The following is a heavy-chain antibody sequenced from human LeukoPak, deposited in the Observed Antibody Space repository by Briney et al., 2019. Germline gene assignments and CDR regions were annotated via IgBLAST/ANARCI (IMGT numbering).Heavy chain of an antibody. CDR1: GYTFTSYY. D-gene: IGHD3-10*01. Sequence: ASVKVSCKASGYTFTSYYMHWVRQAPGQGLEWMGIISPSGGSTSYAQKFQGRVTMTRDTSTSTVYMELSSLRSEDTAVYYCARGLGSGSYYKIGDWFDPWGQGTPVTVSS. CDR3: ARGLGSGSYYKIGDWFDP. J-gene: IGHJ5*02. V-gene: IGHV1-46*01. CDR2: ISPSGGST.